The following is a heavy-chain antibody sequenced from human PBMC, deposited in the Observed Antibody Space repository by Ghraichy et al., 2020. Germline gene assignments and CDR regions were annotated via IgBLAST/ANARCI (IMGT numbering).Heavy chain of an antibody. CDR2: ISAHNGKI. CDR3: AIGPSVVLPRD. J-gene: IGHJ4*02. Sequence: ASVKVSCKASTYTFTNYGISWVRQAPGQGLEWMGWISAHNGKINYAQKLQDRVTMTTDISTSTAYMELRSLTSDDTAVYYCAIGPSVVLPRDWGQGTLVTVSS. D-gene: IGHD4-23*01. V-gene: IGHV1-18*04. CDR1: TYTFTNYG.